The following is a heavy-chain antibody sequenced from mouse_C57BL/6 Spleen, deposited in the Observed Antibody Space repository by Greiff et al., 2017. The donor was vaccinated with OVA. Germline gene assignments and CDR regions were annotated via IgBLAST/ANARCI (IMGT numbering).Heavy chain of an antibody. Sequence: VQLQQSGPELVKPGASVKISCKASGYAFSNSWMHWVKQRPGKGLEWIGRIYPGDGDTKYNGKFKGKATLTADKSSSTSYMQLSSLTSEDSAVSFCEREDGCRFEYWGQGTTLTVSS. CDR1: GYAFSNSW. D-gene: IGHD1-1*01. J-gene: IGHJ2*01. CDR3: EREDGCRFEY. V-gene: IGHV1-82*01. CDR2: IYPGDGDT.